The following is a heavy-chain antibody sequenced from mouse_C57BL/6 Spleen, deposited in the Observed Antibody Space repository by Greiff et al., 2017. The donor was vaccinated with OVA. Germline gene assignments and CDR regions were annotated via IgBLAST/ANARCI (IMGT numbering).Heavy chain of an antibody. CDR1: GYTFTDYY. CDR3: ARFIYYYGSSYEDYAMDY. V-gene: IGHV1-26*01. D-gene: IGHD1-1*01. J-gene: IGHJ4*01. CDR2: INPNNGGT. Sequence: EVKLQQSGPELVKPGASVKISCKASGYTFTDYYMNWVKQSHGKSLEWIGDINPNNGGTSYNQKFKGKATLTVDKSSSTAYMELRSLTSEDSAVYYCARFIYYYGSSYEDYAMDYWGQGTSVTVSS.